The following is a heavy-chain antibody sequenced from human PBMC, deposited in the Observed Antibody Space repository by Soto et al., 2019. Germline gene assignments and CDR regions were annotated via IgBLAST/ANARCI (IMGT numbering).Heavy chain of an antibody. D-gene: IGHD6-13*01. CDR2: ISSNSAYI. CDR1: GFTFLSFT. V-gene: IGHV3-21*01. Sequence: WGSLRLSCAASGFTFLSFTISCVRHSPFKGLEWVSTISSNSAYIYYTDALRGRFTISRDNAKNSLHLQMNSLRAEDTAVYYCTRDASRDSSARGWFDPWGPGTLVTVSS. J-gene: IGHJ5*02. CDR3: TRDASRDSSARGWFDP.